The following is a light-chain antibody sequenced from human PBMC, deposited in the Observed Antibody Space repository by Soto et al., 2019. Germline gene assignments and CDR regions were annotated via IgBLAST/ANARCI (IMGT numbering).Light chain of an antibody. Sequence: QSVLTQPASVSGSLGQSLTISCTGSSGDVGDYDYVSWYQQRPGEAPKLLISEVNSRPSVVSNRFSGSKSGNTASLTISGLQADDEADYYCNSYASGNTRGFGTGTKLTVL. CDR1: SGDVGDYDY. V-gene: IGLV2-14*01. CDR3: NSYASGNTRG. J-gene: IGLJ1*01. CDR2: EVN.